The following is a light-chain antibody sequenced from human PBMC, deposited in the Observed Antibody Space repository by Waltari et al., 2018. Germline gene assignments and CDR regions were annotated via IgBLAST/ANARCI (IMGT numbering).Light chain of an antibody. J-gene: IGKJ1*01. V-gene: IGKV3-20*01. Sequence: GRARRSVGRYLAWYQQTPGQAPRLLIYGASTRATGIPDRFSGSGSGTDFSLIISRLEPEDFAVYFCQKYEALPATFGQGTKVEIK. CDR1: RSVGRY. CDR2: GAS. CDR3: QKYEALPAT.